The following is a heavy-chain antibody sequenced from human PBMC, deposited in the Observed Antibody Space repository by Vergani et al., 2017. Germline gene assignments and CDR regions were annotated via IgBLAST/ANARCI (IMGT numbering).Heavy chain of an antibody. J-gene: IGHJ4*02. CDR1: GFVFSESP. CDR3: SAQTQSCQDC. V-gene: IGHV3-73*01. CDR2: IRRRSEHYAT. D-gene: IGHD3-10*01. Sequence: EVQLMESGGGWAQPGGSLRLSCAASGFVFSESPIHWVRQVPGKGLEWLGHIRRRSEHYATAYGPSLIGRATISRDDSTNTAYLQLSSLGTDDPAIYFCSAQTQSCQDCWGQGTLVAVSS.